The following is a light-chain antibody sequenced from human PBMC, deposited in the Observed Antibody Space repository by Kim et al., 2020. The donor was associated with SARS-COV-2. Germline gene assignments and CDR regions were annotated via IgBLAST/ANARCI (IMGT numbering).Light chain of an antibody. J-gene: IGKJ2*01. Sequence: VPPGENSTLSCSASESVSSNLAWYQQKPGQAPRLLIYGVFTRATGIPARFSGSGSGTEFTLTISSLQSEDFAVYYCQQYHNWPPYTFGQGTKLEI. CDR2: GVF. CDR1: ESVSSN. CDR3: QQYHNWPPYT. V-gene: IGKV3-15*01.